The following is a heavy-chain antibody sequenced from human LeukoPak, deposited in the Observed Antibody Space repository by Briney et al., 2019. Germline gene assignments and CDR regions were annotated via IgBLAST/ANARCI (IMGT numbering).Heavy chain of an antibody. CDR2: INPNSGGT. CDR3: AKDQRPYYSSGYYNVDN. V-gene: IGHV1-2*02. Sequence: ASVKVSCKASGYTFTGYYMHWVRQAPGQGLEWMGWINPNSGGTNYAQKFQGRVTMTRDTSISTAYMELSRLRSDDTAVYYCAKDQRPYYSSGYYNVDNWGQGTLVTVSS. D-gene: IGHD3-22*01. J-gene: IGHJ4*02. CDR1: GYTFTGYY.